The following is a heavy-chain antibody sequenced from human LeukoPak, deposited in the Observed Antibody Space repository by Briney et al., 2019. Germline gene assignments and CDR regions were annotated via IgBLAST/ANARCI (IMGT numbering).Heavy chain of an antibody. J-gene: IGHJ4*02. Sequence: PSETLSLTCAVYGGSFSGYYWSWIRQPPGKGLEWIGEINHSGSTNYNPSLKSRVTMSVDTSKNQFSLKLSSVTAADTAVYYCARDQDDFWSGARYFDYWGQGTLVTVSS. CDR2: INHSGST. CDR1: GGSFSGYY. D-gene: IGHD3-3*01. CDR3: ARDQDDFWSGARYFDY. V-gene: IGHV4-34*01.